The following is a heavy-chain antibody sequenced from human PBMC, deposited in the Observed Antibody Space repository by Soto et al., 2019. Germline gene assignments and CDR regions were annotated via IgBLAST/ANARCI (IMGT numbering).Heavy chain of an antibody. D-gene: IGHD6-13*01. J-gene: IGHJ6*02. CDR1: GYTFTGYY. Sequence: ASVKVSCKASGYTFTGYYMHCVRQAPGQVLEWMGWINPNSGGTNYAQKFQGRVTMTRDTSISTAYMELSRLRSDDTAVYYCASLSYSSSWQSSYYGMDVWGQGTTVTVSS. CDR2: INPNSGGT. CDR3: ASLSYSSSWQSSYYGMDV. V-gene: IGHV1-2*02.